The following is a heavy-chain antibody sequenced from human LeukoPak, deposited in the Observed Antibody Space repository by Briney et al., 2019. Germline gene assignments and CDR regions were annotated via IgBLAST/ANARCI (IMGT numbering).Heavy chain of an antibody. CDR3: ARGGDGDRRDFDY. J-gene: IGHJ4*02. Sequence: ASVKVSFKASGYTFTVYYMHWVRQAPGQGLEWMGWINPNSGDTNYAQRFQGRVTITRDTSISTAYMELNSLRSDDTAIYYCARGGDGDRRDFDYWGQGTLVTVSS. CDR1: GYTFTVYY. V-gene: IGHV1-2*02. CDR2: INPNSGDT. D-gene: IGHD5-24*01.